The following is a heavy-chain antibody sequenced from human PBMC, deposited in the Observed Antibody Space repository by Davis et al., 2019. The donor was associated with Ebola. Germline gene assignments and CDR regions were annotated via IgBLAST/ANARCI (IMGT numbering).Heavy chain of an antibody. CDR2: MYYRGST. V-gene: IGHV4-30-4*07. CDR3: ARGGDYYDSSGTFFDY. D-gene: IGHD3-22*01. J-gene: IGHJ4*02. Sequence: MPSETLSLTCAVSGDSISSGDYSWSWIRQPPGKRLEWIGYMYYRGSTYYNPSLKSRTSISVDTSKNQFSLKLTSVTAADTAVYYCARGGDYYDSSGTFFDYWGQGTLVTVSS. CDR1: GDSISSGDYS.